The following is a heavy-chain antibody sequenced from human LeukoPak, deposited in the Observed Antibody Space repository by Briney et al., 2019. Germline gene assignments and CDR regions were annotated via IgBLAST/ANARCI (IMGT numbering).Heavy chain of an antibody. V-gene: IGHV4-59*08. J-gene: IGHJ4*02. CDR2: IFYSGST. CDR1: GGPINSYY. Sequence: SDTLSLTCTVSGGPINSYYWSWIRQPPGKGLEWIGYIFYSGSTNYNPSLKSRVTISLGTSKNQISLEVNSVTAADTGVYYCTRLLYGDFYFDYWGQGTLVTVSS. D-gene: IGHD4-17*01. CDR3: TRLLYGDFYFDY.